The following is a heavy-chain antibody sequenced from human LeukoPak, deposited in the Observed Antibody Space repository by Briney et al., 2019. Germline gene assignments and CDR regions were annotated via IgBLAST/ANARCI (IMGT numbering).Heavy chain of an antibody. CDR1: GDSISSSTYY. CDR2: VYYSGST. V-gene: IGHV4-39*07. J-gene: IGHJ4*02. D-gene: IGHD2-8*01. Sequence: PSETLSLTCTVSGDSISSSTYYWGWIRQPPGKGLEWIGTVYYSGSTYYNPSLKSRVTISVDTSKNQFSLKLSSVTAADTAVYYCASKYCTNGVCYFGPKYYFDYWGQGTLVTVSS. CDR3: ASKYCTNGVCYFGPKYYFDY.